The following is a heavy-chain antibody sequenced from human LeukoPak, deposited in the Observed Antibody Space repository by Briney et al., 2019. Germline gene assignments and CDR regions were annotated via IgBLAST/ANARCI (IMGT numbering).Heavy chain of an antibody. Sequence: SETLSLTCTVSGGSVSSTSNYWSWIRQPPGKGLEWIGYMYYSGSTSYNPSLKSRVTISADTSKNQFSLKLSSVTAADTAVYYCARDENSGSFDYWGQGTLVTVSS. J-gene: IGHJ4*02. D-gene: IGHD3-10*01. CDR2: MYYSGST. CDR1: GGSVSSTSNY. V-gene: IGHV4-61*01. CDR3: ARDENSGSFDY.